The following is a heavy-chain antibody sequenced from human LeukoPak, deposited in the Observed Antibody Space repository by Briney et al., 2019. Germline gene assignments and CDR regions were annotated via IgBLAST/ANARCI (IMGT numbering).Heavy chain of an antibody. D-gene: IGHD6-13*01. J-gene: IGHJ3*02. CDR2: ISYDGSNK. CDR1: GFTFSSYG. V-gene: IGHV3-30*18. Sequence: GGSLRLSCAASGFTFSSYGTHWVRQAPGKGLEWVAVISYDGSNKYYADSVKGRFTISRDNSKNTLYLQMNSLRAEDTAVYYCAKASQLVYAFDIWGQGTMVTVSS. CDR3: AKASQLVYAFDI.